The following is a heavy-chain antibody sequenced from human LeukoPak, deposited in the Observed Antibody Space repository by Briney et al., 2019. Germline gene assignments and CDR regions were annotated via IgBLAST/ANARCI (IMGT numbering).Heavy chain of an antibody. Sequence: PGRSLRLSCAASGFTFSSYGMHWVRQAPGKGLEWVAVISYDGSNKYYADSVKGRFTISRDNAKNSLYLQMNSLRVEETAVYFCARLEAPTLEMDVWGQGTTVTVSS. CDR1: GFTFSSYG. CDR3: ARLEAPTLEMDV. V-gene: IGHV3-30*03. CDR2: ISYDGSNK. J-gene: IGHJ6*02. D-gene: IGHD3-3*01.